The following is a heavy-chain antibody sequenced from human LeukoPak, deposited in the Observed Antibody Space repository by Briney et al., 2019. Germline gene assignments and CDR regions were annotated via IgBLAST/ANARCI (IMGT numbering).Heavy chain of an antibody. CDR2: IYPGDSDT. D-gene: IGHD1-26*01. CDR3: ATHSGSYFYYFDN. CDR1: GYIFTSYW. Sequence: GESLQISCQCSGYIFTSYWIAWVRPMPGKGLEWMGTIYPGDSDTRYSPSFQGQVTISADKSISTAYLQWSSLKASDTAMYYCATHSGSYFYYFDNWGQGTLVTVSS. J-gene: IGHJ4*02. V-gene: IGHV5-51*01.